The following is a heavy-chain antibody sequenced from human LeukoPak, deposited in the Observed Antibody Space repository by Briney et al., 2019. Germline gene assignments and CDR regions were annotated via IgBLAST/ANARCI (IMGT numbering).Heavy chain of an antibody. D-gene: IGHD6-13*01. J-gene: IGHJ3*02. CDR1: GGTFSSYA. CDR2: IIPIFGTA. V-gene: IGHV1-69*05. Sequence: SVKVSCKASGGTFSSYAISWVRQAPGQGLEWMGGIIPIFGTANYAQKLQGRVTMTTDTSTSTAYMELRSLRSDDTAVYYCARDGQAGAFDIWGQGTMVTVSS. CDR3: ARDGQAGAFDI.